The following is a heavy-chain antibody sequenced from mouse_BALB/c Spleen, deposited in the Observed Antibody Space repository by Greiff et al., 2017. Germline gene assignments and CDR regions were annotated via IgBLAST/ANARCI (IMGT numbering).Heavy chain of an antibody. D-gene: IGHD2-3*01. CDR3: ARFYDGYFYFDY. CDR1: GYTFTSYW. V-gene: IGHV1-69*02. CDR2: IDPSDSET. J-gene: IGHJ2*01. Sequence: VQLQQPGAELVKPGAPVKLSCKASGYTFTSYWMNWVKQRPGRGLEWIGRIDPSDSETHYNQKFKDKATLTVDKSSSTAYIQLSSLTSEDSAVYYCARFYDGYFYFDYWGQGTTLTVSS.